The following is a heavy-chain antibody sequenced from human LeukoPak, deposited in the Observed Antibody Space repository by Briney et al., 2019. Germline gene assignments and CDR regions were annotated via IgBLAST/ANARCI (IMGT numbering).Heavy chain of an antibody. J-gene: IGHJ4*02. CDR2: MFYSGST. CDR3: ARDAVSFDR. Sequence: SETLSLTCSVSGGSISTYYWNWIRQPPGKGLEWIGYMFYSGSTNYNPSLKSRVTISVDTSKNQFSLKLSSVTAADTAVYYCARDAVSFDRWGQGTLVTVSS. CDR1: GGSISTYY. V-gene: IGHV4-59*01.